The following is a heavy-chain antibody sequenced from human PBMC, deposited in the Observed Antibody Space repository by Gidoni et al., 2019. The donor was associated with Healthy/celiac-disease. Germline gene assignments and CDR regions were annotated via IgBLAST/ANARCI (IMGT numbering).Heavy chain of an antibody. V-gene: IGHV4-34*01. CDR1: GGSFSGYY. Sequence: QVQLQQWGAGLLTPSETLSLTCAVYGGSFSGYYWSCIRQPPGKGLEWIWEINHSGSTNYTPSLKSRVTISVDTSKNQFSLKLSSVTAADTAGYYCARHKYYYDSSGYYFDYWGQGTLVTVSS. CDR3: ARHKYYYDSSGYYFDY. D-gene: IGHD3-22*01. CDR2: INHSGST. J-gene: IGHJ4*02.